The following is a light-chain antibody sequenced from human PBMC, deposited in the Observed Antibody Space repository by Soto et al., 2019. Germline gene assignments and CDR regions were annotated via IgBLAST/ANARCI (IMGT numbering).Light chain of an antibody. CDR2: DAS. Sequence: EIVLTQSPDTLSLSPGERATLSCRASQSVDSNYLAWYQQKPGQAPRVLIYDASIRATGIPDRFSGSGSGTDFTLTISRLEPEDSAVYYCQQYDSSPRTFGGGTK. CDR3: QQYDSSPRT. V-gene: IGKV3-20*01. CDR1: QSVDSNY. J-gene: IGKJ4*01.